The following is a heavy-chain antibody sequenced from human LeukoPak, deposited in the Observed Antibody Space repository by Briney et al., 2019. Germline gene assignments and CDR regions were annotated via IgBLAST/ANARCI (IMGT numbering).Heavy chain of an antibody. CDR2: IIPIFGTA. CDR1: GYTFTSYG. D-gene: IGHD1-26*01. Sequence: GASVKVSCKASGYTFTSYGISWVRQAPGQGLEWMGGIIPIFGTANYAQKFQGRVTITADESTSTAYMELSSLRSEDTAVYYCARSEEGVWELGRAYYYYMDVWGKGTTVTVSS. J-gene: IGHJ6*03. CDR3: ARSEEGVWELGRAYYYYMDV. V-gene: IGHV1-69*13.